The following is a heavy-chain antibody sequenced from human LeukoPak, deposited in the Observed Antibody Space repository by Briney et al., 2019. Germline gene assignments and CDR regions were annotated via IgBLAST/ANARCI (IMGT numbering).Heavy chain of an antibody. CDR3: ARRIAAAGLYFDY. J-gene: IGHJ4*02. D-gene: IGHD6-13*01. V-gene: IGHV3-11*04. Sequence: GGSLRLSXAASGFTFSDYYMSWIRQAPGKGLEWVSYISSSGSTIYYADSVKGRFTISRDNAKNSLYLQMNSLRAEDTAVYCCARRIAAAGLYFDYWGQGTLVTVSS. CDR2: ISSSGSTI. CDR1: GFTFSDYY.